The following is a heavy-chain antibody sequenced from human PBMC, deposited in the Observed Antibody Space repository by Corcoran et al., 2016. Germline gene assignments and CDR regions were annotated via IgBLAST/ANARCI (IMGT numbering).Heavy chain of an antibody. Sequence: QVQLVQSGAEVQKPGASVKVSCKTSGYTFTGYYIHWVRQAPGHGLEWMGWINPNSGGTNYAQKFQGRVTMTRDTSLSTAYMELSRLRSDDTAVYYCARAQVGASRYFDYWGQGTLVTGSS. CDR3: ARAQVGASRYFDY. J-gene: IGHJ4*02. D-gene: IGHD1-26*01. V-gene: IGHV1-2*02. CDR1: GYTFTGYY. CDR2: INPNSGGT.